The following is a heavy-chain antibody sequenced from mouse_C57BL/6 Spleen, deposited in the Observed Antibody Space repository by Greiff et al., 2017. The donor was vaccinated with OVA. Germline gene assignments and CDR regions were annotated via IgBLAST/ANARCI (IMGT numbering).Heavy chain of an antibody. J-gene: IGHJ3*01. Sequence: EVQLMESGAELVKPGASVKLSCTASGFNIKDYYMHWVKQRTEQGLEWIGRIDPEDGETKYAPKFQGKATMTADTSSNTAYLQLSSLTSEDTAVYYCASSDYEYDVFAYWGQGTLVTVSA. CDR1: GFNIKDYY. D-gene: IGHD2-4*01. CDR3: ASSDYEYDVFAY. CDR2: IDPEDGET. V-gene: IGHV14-2*01.